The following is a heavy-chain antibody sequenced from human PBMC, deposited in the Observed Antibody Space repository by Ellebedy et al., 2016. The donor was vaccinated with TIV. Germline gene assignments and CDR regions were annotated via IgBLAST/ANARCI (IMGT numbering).Heavy chain of an antibody. V-gene: IGHV1-18*01. Sequence: AASVKVSCKSSAYSFIDYGITWVRHAPGQGLDWMGWVSAYSGNTNYAENLQGRVTMTTDTSTDTAYMELRSLRSDDTAVCFCARYSGSGTYYRNGMDVWGQGTTVTVSS. D-gene: IGHD3-10*01. CDR2: VSAYSGNT. J-gene: IGHJ6*02. CDR3: ARYSGSGTYYRNGMDV. CDR1: AYSFIDYG.